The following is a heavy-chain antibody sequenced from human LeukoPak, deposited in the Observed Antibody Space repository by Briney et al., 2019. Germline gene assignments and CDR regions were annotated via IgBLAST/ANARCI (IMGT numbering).Heavy chain of an antibody. V-gene: IGHV1-18*01. Sequence: GASVKVSCKASGYTFTSYGISWVRQAPGQGLEWMGWISAYNGNTNYAQKLQGRVTMATDTSTSTAYMELRSLRSDDTAVYYCAGTYYSSTSCYRLSNYYYGMDVWGQGTTVTVSS. D-gene: IGHD2-2*02. CDR2: ISAYNGNT. CDR3: AGTYYSSTSCYRLSNYYYGMDV. CDR1: GYTFTSYG. J-gene: IGHJ6*02.